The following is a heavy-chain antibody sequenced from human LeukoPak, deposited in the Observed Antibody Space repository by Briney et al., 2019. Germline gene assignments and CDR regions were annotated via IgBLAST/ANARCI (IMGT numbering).Heavy chain of an antibody. Sequence: ASVKVSCKASGYTLTSYGISWVRQAPGQGLEWMGWISAYNGNTNYAQKLQGRVTMTTDTSTSTAYMELRSLRSDDTAVYYCARDESITIFGVVIGQYYFDYWGQGTLVTVSS. J-gene: IGHJ4*02. CDR3: ARDESITIFGVVIGQYYFDY. V-gene: IGHV1-18*01. CDR2: ISAYNGNT. CDR1: GYTLTSYG. D-gene: IGHD3-3*01.